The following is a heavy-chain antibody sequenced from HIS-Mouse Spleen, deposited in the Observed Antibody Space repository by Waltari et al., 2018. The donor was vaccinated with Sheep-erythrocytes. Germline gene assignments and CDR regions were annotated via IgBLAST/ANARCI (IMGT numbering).Heavy chain of an antibody. J-gene: IGHJ4*02. CDR2: IYYSGTT. Sequence: QVQLQESGPGLVKPSQTLSLTCTVSGGSISSGDYYWSWIRQPPGKGLAWIGYIYYSGTTYYNPSLKSRVTISVDTSKNQFSLKLSSVTAADTAVYYCARALANWGSSFDYWGQGTLVTVSS. D-gene: IGHD7-27*01. CDR3: ARALANWGSSFDY. V-gene: IGHV4-30-4*01. CDR1: GGSISSGDYY.